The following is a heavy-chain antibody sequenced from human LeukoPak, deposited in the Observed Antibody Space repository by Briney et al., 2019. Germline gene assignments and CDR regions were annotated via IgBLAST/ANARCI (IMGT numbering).Heavy chain of an antibody. CDR2: ISGSGGST. Sequence: PGGSLRLSCAASGFTFSSYAMSWVRQAPGKGLEWVSAISGSGGSTYYADSVKGRFTISRDNSKNTLYLQMNSLRAEDTAVYYCAPSPGIAAAGTGEGDYWGQGTLVTVSS. J-gene: IGHJ4*02. CDR3: APSPGIAAAGTGEGDY. V-gene: IGHV3-23*01. CDR1: GFTFSSYA. D-gene: IGHD6-13*01.